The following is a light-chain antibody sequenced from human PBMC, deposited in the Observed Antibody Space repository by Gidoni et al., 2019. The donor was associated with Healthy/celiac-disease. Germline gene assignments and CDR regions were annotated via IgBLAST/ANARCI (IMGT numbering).Light chain of an antibody. CDR2: GAS. CDR3: QQYGSSPQT. CDR1: QSVSSSY. J-gene: IGKJ2*01. Sequence: EIVLTQSPGPLSLSPGERATLSCRASQSVSSSYLAWYQQKPGQAPRLLIYGASSRATGIPDRFSGSGSGTDFTLTISRLEPEDCAVYYCQQYGSSPQTFGQGTKLEIK. V-gene: IGKV3-20*01.